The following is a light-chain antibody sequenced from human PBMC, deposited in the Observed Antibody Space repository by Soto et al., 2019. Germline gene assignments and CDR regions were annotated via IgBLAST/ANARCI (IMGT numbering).Light chain of an antibody. Sequence: QSVLTQSPSVSGAPGQRVTVSCTGSSSNIVASYDVHWYQQLSGPAPKLLIYGNTNRPSGVPDRFSGSKSGTSASLAISGLRSEDEADYYCAAWDDSLSGPVFGGGTKLTVL. V-gene: IGLV1-40*01. CDR3: AAWDDSLSGPV. CDR1: SSNIVASYD. J-gene: IGLJ3*02. CDR2: GNT.